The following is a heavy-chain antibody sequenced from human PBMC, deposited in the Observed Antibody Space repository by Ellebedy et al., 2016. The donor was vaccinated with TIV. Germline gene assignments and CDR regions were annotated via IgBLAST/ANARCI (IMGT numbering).Heavy chain of an antibody. CDR3: AKDRVKNFDGYNSFDY. V-gene: IGHV3-48*04. D-gene: IGHD5-24*01. Sequence: GESLKISXAASGFTFSSYSMNWVRQAPGKGLEWVSYISSSSSTIYYADSVKGRFTISRDNAKNSLYLQMNSLRAEDTALYYCAKDRVKNFDGYNSFDYWGQGTLVTVSS. J-gene: IGHJ4*02. CDR2: ISSSSSTI. CDR1: GFTFSSYS.